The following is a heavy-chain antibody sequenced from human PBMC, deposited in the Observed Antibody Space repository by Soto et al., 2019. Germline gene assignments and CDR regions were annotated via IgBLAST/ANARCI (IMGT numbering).Heavy chain of an antibody. CDR3: AKRIAAAGKIRDY. CDR1: GFTFSSYG. Sequence: PGGSLRLSCAASGFTFSSYGMHWVRQAPGKGLEWVAVISYDGSNKYYADSVKGRFTISRDNSKNTLYLQMNSLRAEDTAVYYCAKRIAAAGKIRDYWGQGNPVTVS. D-gene: IGHD6-13*01. V-gene: IGHV3-30*18. CDR2: ISYDGSNK. J-gene: IGHJ4*02.